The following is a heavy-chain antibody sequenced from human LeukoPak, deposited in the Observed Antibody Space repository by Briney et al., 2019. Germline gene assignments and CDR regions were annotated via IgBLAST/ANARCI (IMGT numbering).Heavy chain of an antibody. CDR3: AKKWGVGTTTLDYFDY. CDR2: ISGSGGST. CDR1: GFTFSNYA. J-gene: IGHJ4*02. D-gene: IGHD1-26*01. Sequence: PGGSLRLSCAASGFTFSNYAMSWVRQAPGKGLEWVSGISGSGGSTYYADSVKGRFTISRDNSKNTQYLQMNSLTDEDTAVYYCAKKWGVGTTTLDYFDYWGQGTLVTVSS. V-gene: IGHV3-23*01.